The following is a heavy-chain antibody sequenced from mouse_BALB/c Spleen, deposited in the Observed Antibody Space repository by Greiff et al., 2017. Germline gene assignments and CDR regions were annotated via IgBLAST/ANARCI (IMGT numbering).Heavy chain of an antibody. CDR3: AVYGRGAMDY. V-gene: IGHV1-74*01. CDR1: GYSFTSYW. CDR2: IDPSDSET. J-gene: IGHJ4*01. D-gene: IGHD1-1*01. Sequence: QVQLQQSGPQLVRPGASVKISCKASGYSFTSYWMHWVKQRPGQGLEWIGMIDPSDSETRLNQKFKDKATLTVDKSSSTAYMQLSSPTSEDSAVYYCAVYGRGAMDYWGQGTSVTVSS.